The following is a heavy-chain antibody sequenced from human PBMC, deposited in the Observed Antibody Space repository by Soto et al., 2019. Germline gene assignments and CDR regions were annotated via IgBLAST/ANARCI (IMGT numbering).Heavy chain of an antibody. CDR1: GASVTRGSYY. D-gene: IGHD2-21*02. J-gene: IGHJ6*02. CDR2: IHSHSGST. Sequence: SETLSLTCSVSGASVTRGSYYWGWISQPPGKGMEWIASIHSHSGSTYYDPSLRGRVLISVDSSKNHFSRNLCSVTAADTAVYCSARPGDAYGLDVWGQGTTVTVSS. V-gene: IGHV4-39*01. CDR3: ARPGDAYGLDV.